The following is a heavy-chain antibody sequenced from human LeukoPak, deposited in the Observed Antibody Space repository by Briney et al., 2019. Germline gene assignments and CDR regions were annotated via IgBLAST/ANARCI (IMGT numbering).Heavy chain of an antibody. V-gene: IGHV1-18*01. J-gene: IGHJ4*02. D-gene: IGHD6-19*01. CDR1: GYTFTSYG. CDR3: ARVGDIAVAGIVDY. Sequence: ASVKVSCKASGYTFTSYGISWVRQAPGQGLEWMGWISAYNGNTNYVQKLQGRVTMTTDTSTSTAYMELRSLRSDDTAVYYCARVGDIAVAGIVDYWGQGTLVTVSS. CDR2: ISAYNGNT.